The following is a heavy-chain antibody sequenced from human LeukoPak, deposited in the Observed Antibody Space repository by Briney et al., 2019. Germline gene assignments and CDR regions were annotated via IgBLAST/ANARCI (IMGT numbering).Heavy chain of an antibody. CDR1: GFTFSDYY. CDR3: ARHAYCGGDCPKYYYYYGMDV. J-gene: IGHJ6*02. V-gene: IGHV3-11*01. Sequence: NPGGSLRLSCAASGFTFSDYYMSWIRQAPGKGLEWVSYISSSGSTIYYADSVKGRFTISRDNAKNSLYLQMSSLRAEDTAVYYCARHAYCGGDCPKYYYYYGMDVWGQGTTVTVSS. CDR2: ISSSGSTI. D-gene: IGHD2-21*02.